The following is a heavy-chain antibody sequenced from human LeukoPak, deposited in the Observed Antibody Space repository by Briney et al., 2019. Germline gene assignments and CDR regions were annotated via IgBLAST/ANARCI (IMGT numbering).Heavy chain of an antibody. CDR3: ARDAVTTWGYYYYYMDV. J-gene: IGHJ6*03. D-gene: IGHD4-11*01. Sequence: PGGSLRLSCAASGFTFSSYSMNWVRQAPGKGLEWVSYISSSSSTIYYADSVKGRFTISRDNAKNSLYLQMNSLRAEDTAVYYCARDAVTTWGYYYYYMDVWGKGTTVTVSS. CDR1: GFTFSSYS. CDR2: ISSSSSTI. V-gene: IGHV3-48*01.